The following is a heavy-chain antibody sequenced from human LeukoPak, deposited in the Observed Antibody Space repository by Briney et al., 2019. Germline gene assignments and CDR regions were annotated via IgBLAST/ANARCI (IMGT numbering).Heavy chain of an antibody. J-gene: IGHJ4*02. CDR1: GFTFSSYG. CDR2: ISYDGSNK. CDR3: AKDPVAGIPYDDY. V-gene: IGHV3-30*18. Sequence: GSLRLSCAASGFTFSSYGMHWVRQAPGKGLEWVAVISYDGSNKYYADSVKGRLTISRDNSKNTLYLQMNSLRAEDTAVYYCAKDPVAGIPYDDYWGQGTLVTVSS. D-gene: IGHD6-13*01.